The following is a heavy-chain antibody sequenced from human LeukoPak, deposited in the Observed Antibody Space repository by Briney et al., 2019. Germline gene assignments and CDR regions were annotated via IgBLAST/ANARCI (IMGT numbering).Heavy chain of an antibody. D-gene: IGHD1-26*01. CDR1: GFIFSSYE. CDR2: ISGSGSII. V-gene: IGHV3-48*03. Sequence: QTGGSLRLSCAASGFIFSSYEINWVRQAPGKGLEWVSYISGSGSIIYYADSVKGRFTISRDNAKSSLYLQMNSLRAEDTAVYYWGRAGNGRFLFLFDSWGQGTLVTVSS. CDR3: GRAGNGRFLFLFDS. J-gene: IGHJ4*02.